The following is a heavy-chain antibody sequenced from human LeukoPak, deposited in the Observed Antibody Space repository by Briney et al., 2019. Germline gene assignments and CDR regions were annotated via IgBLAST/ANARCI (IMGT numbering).Heavy chain of an antibody. CDR1: VYTFTSYD. CDR2: MNPNSGNT. Sequence: GASVKVSCTASVYTFTSYDINWGRQASGQGLEWMGWMNPNSGNTGYAQKFQGRVTMTRNTSISTAYMELSSLRSEDTAVYYCARWATRYYYYYYMDVWGKGTTVTVSS. CDR3: ARWATRYYYYYYMDV. D-gene: IGHD2-15*01. V-gene: IGHV1-8*01. J-gene: IGHJ6*03.